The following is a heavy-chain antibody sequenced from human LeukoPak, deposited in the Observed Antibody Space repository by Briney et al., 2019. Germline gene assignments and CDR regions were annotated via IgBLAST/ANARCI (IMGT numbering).Heavy chain of an antibody. V-gene: IGHV4-59*04. Sequence: PSETLSLTCTVSGGSISSYYWSWIRQPPGKGREWIGYIYYSGSTYYNPSLKSRVTISVDTSKNQFSLKLSSVTAADTAVYYCARFSGPLLTVVTPVYAFDIWGQGTMVTVSS. CDR1: GGSISSYY. CDR2: IYYSGST. J-gene: IGHJ3*02. CDR3: ARFSGPLLTVVTPVYAFDI. D-gene: IGHD4-23*01.